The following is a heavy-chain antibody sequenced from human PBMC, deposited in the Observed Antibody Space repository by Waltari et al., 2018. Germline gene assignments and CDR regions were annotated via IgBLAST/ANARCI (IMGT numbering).Heavy chain of an antibody. CDR2: SSGSGGST. D-gene: IGHD3-10*01. CDR3: AKISGSYYKGGLDY. J-gene: IGHJ4*02. V-gene: IGHV3-23*01. CDR1: GFTFSSYA. Sequence: EVQLLESGGGLVQPGGSLRLSCAASGFTFSSYAMSWVRQAPGKGLEWVSASSGSGGSTYYADSVKGRFTISRDNSKNTLYLQMNNLRAEDTAVYYCAKISGSYYKGGLDYWGQGTLVTVSS.